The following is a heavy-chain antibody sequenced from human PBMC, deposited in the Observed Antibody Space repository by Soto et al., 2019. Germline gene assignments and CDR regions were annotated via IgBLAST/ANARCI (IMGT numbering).Heavy chain of an antibody. CDR1: GFTFSNAW. Sequence: GGSLRLSCAASGFTFSNAWMSWVRQAPGKGLEWVGRIKSKTDGGTTDYAAPVKGRFTISRDDSKNTLYLQMNSLKTEDTAVYYCTTDHRSYYYGSGSLGGDAFDIWGQGTMVTVSS. J-gene: IGHJ3*02. CDR3: TTDHRSYYYGSGSLGGDAFDI. V-gene: IGHV3-15*01. D-gene: IGHD3-10*01. CDR2: IKSKTDGGTT.